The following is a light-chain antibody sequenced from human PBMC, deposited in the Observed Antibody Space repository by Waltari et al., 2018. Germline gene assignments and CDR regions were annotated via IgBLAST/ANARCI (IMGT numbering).Light chain of an antibody. Sequence: EIVLTQSPGTLSLSPGERATLSCRASQSISKYLDWYQQKPGQAPRLLIYHASSRAAGIPDRFSGSGSGTDFSLTISRLEPEDFAVYYCQHYESLPVTFGQGTKVEIK. CDR1: QSISKY. CDR3: QHYESLPVT. V-gene: IGKV3-20*01. J-gene: IGKJ1*01. CDR2: HAS.